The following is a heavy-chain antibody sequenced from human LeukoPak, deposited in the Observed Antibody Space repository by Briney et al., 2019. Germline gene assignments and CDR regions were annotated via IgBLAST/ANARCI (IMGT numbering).Heavy chain of an antibody. J-gene: IGHJ4*02. CDR3: AKEGGGLITMMVVVWVDY. CDR1: GFTFSSYA. CDR2: ISGSGGST. Sequence: AGGSLRLSCAASGFTFSSYAMSWVRQAPGKGLEWVSAISGSGGSTYYADSVKGRFTISRDNSKNTLYLQMNSLRAEDTAVYYCAKEGGGLITMMVVVWVDYGAQGPLVTVSS. V-gene: IGHV3-23*01. D-gene: IGHD3-22*01.